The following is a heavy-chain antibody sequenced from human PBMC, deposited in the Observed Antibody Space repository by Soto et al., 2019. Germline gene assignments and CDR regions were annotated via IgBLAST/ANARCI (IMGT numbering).Heavy chain of an antibody. CDR2: INAGNGNT. Sequence: ASVKVSCKASGYTFTSYAMHWVRQAPGQRLEWMGWINAGNGNTKYSQKFQGRVTITRDTSTSTVYMELSSLRSEDTAVYYCARDDYYDILTGPFDYWGQGTLVTVSS. CDR3: ARDDYYDILTGPFDY. V-gene: IGHV1-3*01. CDR1: GYTFTSYA. D-gene: IGHD3-9*01. J-gene: IGHJ4*02.